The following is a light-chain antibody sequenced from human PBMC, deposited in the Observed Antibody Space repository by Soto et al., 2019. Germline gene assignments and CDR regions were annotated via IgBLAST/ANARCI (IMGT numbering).Light chain of an antibody. Sequence: DVQMNQPSSSVSASKGDRVTISCRASQDISNWLAWYQQKPGAAPKFLIYAASNLQNGVPSKFSVSGSGTDFTLTISSLQPQELAVDYGQQARRFPITFGEVGRLE. CDR2: AAS. V-gene: IGKV1-12*01. CDR1: QDISNW. CDR3: QQARRFPIT. J-gene: IGKJ5*01.